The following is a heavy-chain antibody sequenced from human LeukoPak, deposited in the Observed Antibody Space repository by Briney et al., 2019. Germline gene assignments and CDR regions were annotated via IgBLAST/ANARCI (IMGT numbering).Heavy chain of an antibody. D-gene: IGHD3-16*02. CDR2: IYWDDDK. CDR3: ALTYDDYIWGGYRPFDAFDI. V-gene: IGHV2-5*02. J-gene: IGHJ3*02. CDR1: GLSLRISGVG. Sequence: SGPTLVKPTQTLTLTCTISGLSLRISGVGVGWIRQPPGKALEWLALIYWDDDKRYSPSLKSRLTITKDTSKNQVVLTVTNMDPVDTATYYCALTYDDYIWGGYRPFDAFDIWRQGTMVTDSS.